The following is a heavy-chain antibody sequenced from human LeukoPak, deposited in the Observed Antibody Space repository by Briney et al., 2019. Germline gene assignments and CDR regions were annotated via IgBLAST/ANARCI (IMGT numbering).Heavy chain of an antibody. D-gene: IGHD2-2*01. V-gene: IGHV1-18*01. Sequence: ASVKVSCKVSGYTLTELSMHWVRQAPGQGLEWMGWISAYNGNTNYAQKLQGRVTMTTDTSTSTAYMELRSLRSDDTAVYYCARADIVVVPADWFDPWGQGTLVTVSS. CDR1: GYTLTELS. J-gene: IGHJ5*02. CDR2: ISAYNGNT. CDR3: ARADIVVVPADWFDP.